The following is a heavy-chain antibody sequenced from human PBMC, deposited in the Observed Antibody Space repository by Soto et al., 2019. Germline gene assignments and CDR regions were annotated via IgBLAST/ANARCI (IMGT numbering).Heavy chain of an antibody. V-gene: IGHV1-2*04. CDR2: INPNSGGT. CDR1: GFTFSNSA. J-gene: IGHJ4*02. CDR3: ARDLYGSGSYYWYYFDY. D-gene: IGHD3-10*01. Sequence: ASVKVSCKTSGFTFSNSAVHWVRQAPGQGLEWMGWINPNSGGTNYAQKFQGWVTMTRDTSISTAYMELSRLRSDDTAVYYCARDLYGSGSYYWYYFDYWGQGTLVTVSS.